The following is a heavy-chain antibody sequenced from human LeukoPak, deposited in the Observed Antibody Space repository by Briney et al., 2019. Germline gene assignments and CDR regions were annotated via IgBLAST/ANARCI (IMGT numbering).Heavy chain of an antibody. J-gene: IGHJ4*02. CDR3: ARTSPTSHFDF. CDR2: INGDGSNS. CDR1: GFTFTTYW. D-gene: IGHD3-16*01. Sequence: GGSLRLSXVASGFTFTTYWMHRVRQAPGKGLVWVSRINGDGSNSNYADSVKGRFTISRDNARNTLYLQMNGLRAEDTALYYCARTSPTSHFDFWGQGTLVTVSS. V-gene: IGHV3-74*01.